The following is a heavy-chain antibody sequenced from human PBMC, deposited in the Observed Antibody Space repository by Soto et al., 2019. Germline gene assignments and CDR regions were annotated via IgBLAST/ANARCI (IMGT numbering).Heavy chain of an antibody. CDR3: SRDPEEESY. Sequence: EVQLVESGGGLVQPGVSLRLSCAASGFTVSSNYMSWVRQAPGKGLEWVSVIYSGGSTYYADSVKGRFTISRDNSKNTLYLQMNSLRAAETAVYYCSRDPEEESYWGQGTLVTVSS. CDR1: GFTVSSNY. V-gene: IGHV3-66*01. J-gene: IGHJ4*02. CDR2: IYSGGST.